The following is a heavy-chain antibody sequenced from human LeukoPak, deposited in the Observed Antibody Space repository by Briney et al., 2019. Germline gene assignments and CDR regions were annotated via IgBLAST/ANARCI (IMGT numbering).Heavy chain of an antibody. CDR2: ISYIGDKM. Sequence: GGSLRLPCVASGFTFSSYWISWVRQAPGKGLEWVSAISYIGDKMYYADSVKGRFTISRDNSKNTLYLQMNSLRAEDTAVYYCAKRTDSDYGDCWGQGTLVTVSS. CDR1: GFTFSSYW. J-gene: IGHJ4*02. D-gene: IGHD2/OR15-2a*01. V-gene: IGHV3-23*01. CDR3: AKRTDSDYGDC.